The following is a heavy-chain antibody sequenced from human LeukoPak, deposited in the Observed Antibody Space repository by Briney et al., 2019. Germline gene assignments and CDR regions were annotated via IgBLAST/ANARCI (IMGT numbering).Heavy chain of an antibody. J-gene: IGHJ6*04. Sequence: ASVKVSCKASGYTFTSYGISWVRQAPGQGLEWMGWISAYNGNTNYAQKLQGRVTMTTDTSTSTAYMELRSLRSDDTAVYYCARLGWGDTLTGYGDYYYYGMDVWGKGTTVTVSS. CDR1: GYTFTSYG. V-gene: IGHV1-18*04. CDR2: ISAYNGNT. D-gene: IGHD3-9*01. CDR3: ARLGWGDTLTGYGDYYYYGMDV.